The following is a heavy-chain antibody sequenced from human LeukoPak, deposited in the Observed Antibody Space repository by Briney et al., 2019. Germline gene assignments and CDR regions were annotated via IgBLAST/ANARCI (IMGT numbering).Heavy chain of an antibody. CDR1: GFTFSSYS. Sequence: PGGSLRLSCAASGFTFSSYSMNWVRQAPGKGLEWGSSISSSSSYIYYADSVKGRFTISRDNAKNSLYLQMNSLRAEDTAVYYCARVRYFDWLGPFDYWGQGTLVTVSS. J-gene: IGHJ4*02. V-gene: IGHV3-21*01. CDR2: ISSSSSYI. D-gene: IGHD3-9*01. CDR3: ARVRYFDWLGPFDY.